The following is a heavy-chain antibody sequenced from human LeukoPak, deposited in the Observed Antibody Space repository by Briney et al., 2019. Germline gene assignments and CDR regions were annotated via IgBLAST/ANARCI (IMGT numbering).Heavy chain of an antibody. Sequence: PSETLSLTCTVSGGSVSSGSYYWSWIRQPPGKGLEWIGYIYYSGSTYYNPSLKSRVTISVDRSKNQFSLKLSSVTAADTAVYYCARELHYYDSSGYYNWFDPWGQGTLVTVSS. CDR3: ARELHYYDSSGYYNWFDP. CDR1: GGSVSSGSYY. D-gene: IGHD3-22*01. J-gene: IGHJ5*02. V-gene: IGHV4-61*01. CDR2: IYYSGST.